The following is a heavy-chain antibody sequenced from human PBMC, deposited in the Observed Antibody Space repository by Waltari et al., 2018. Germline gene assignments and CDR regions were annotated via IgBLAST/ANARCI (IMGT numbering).Heavy chain of an antibody. CDR2: LEEVGVST. CDR3: AKDYTVVIVPEVIFDS. CDR1: GFTFSSYA. Sequence: EVQLLESGGGLVQPGGSLRLSCAASGFTFSSYAMSWLRQTPGEGLEWVSGLEEVGVSTNYADSVKGRFTISRDNSKNTVSLQMNNLRAEDTGVYYCAKDYTVVIVPEVIFDSWGQGTLVTVSS. J-gene: IGHJ4*02. V-gene: IGHV3-23*01. D-gene: IGHD2-2*01.